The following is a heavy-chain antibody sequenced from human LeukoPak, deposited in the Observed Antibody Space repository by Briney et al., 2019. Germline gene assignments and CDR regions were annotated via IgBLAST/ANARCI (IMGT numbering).Heavy chain of an antibody. CDR2: IYYSGST. D-gene: IGHD1-26*01. CDR3: ARGGGELDFGFDY. J-gene: IGHJ4*02. CDR1: GGSISSSNSY. Sequence: SETLSLTCIVSGGSISSSNSYWDWIRQPPGTGLEWIGYIYYSGSTNYNPSLKSRVTISVDTSKNQFSLKLSSVTAADTAVYYWARGGGELDFGFDYWGQGTLVTVSS. V-gene: IGHV4-61*05.